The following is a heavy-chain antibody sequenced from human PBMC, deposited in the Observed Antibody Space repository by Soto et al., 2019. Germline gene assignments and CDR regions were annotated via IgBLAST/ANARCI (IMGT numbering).Heavy chain of an antibody. J-gene: IGHJ4*02. CDR1: GVTFSSYR. CDR3: ASLRTAAGTS. D-gene: IGHD6-13*01. Sequence: FLRLSCAATGVTFSSYRIHFVRQAPGKGLEWVAVIWYDGSNKYYADSVKGRFTISRDNSKNTLYLQMNSLRAEDTAVYYCASLRTAAGTSWGQGTRVTVS. V-gene: IGHV3-33*01. CDR2: IWYDGSNK.